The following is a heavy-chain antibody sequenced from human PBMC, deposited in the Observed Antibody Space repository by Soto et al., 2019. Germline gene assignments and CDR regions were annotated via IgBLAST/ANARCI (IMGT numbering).Heavy chain of an antibody. V-gene: IGHV3-30*18. J-gene: IGHJ4*02. CDR1: GFTFSNYG. CDR3: AKDGGPVYCNSPGCSAKHFDY. CDR2: ISYDGDNE. D-gene: IGHD2-2*01. Sequence: QVQLVESGGGVVQPGRSLRLSCAASGFTFSNYGMHWVRQAPGKGLEWVAIISYDGDNEYYADSVRGRFTISRANSKNTLYLQPNSLRHEDTAVYYCAKDGGPVYCNSPGCSAKHFDYWGQGTLVTVSS.